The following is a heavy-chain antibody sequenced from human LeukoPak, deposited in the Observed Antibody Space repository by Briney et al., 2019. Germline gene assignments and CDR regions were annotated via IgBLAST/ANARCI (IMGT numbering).Heavy chain of an antibody. CDR2: ISSSSSYI. Sequence: GGSLRLSCAASGFTFSSYSMNWVRQAPGKGLEWVSSISSSSSYIYYADSVKGRFTISRDNAKNSLYLQMNSLRAEDTAVYYCAKDLKVTVNGGYSYYYGMDVWGQGTSVTVSS. D-gene: IGHD4-17*01. CDR3: AKDLKVTVNGGYSYYYGMDV. V-gene: IGHV3-21*01. J-gene: IGHJ6*02. CDR1: GFTFSSYS.